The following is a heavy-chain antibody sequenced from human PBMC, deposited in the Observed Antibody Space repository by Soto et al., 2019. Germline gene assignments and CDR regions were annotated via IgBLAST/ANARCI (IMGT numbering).Heavy chain of an antibody. Sequence: GGALRLSFGGSGVTWRSDSMDLVRQAPGKGLDWVSSISSSCSYIYYEDSVKGRFTISRGNAKNSLYLQMNSLRAEDTAVYYCARETIAAAGDYWGQGTLVTVSS. V-gene: IGHV3-21*01. CDR2: ISSSCSYI. CDR1: GVTWRSDS. CDR3: ARETIAAAGDY. J-gene: IGHJ4*02. D-gene: IGHD6-13*01.